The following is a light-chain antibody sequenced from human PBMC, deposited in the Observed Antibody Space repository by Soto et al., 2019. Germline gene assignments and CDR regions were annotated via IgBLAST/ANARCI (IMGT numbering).Light chain of an antibody. V-gene: IGLV1-40*01. J-gene: IGLJ7*01. Sequence: QAVVTQPPSVSGAPGQRVTISCTGRSSNIGAGYDVHWYQQLPGTAPKLLIYGNSKRPSGVPDRFSGSKSGTSASLAITGLQAEDEAVYYCQSYDSSLSGSVFGGGTQLTVL. CDR1: SSNIGAGYD. CDR2: GNS. CDR3: QSYDSSLSGSV.